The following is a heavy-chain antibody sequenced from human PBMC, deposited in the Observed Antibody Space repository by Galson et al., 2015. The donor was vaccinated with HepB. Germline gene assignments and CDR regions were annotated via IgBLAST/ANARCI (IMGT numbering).Heavy chain of an antibody. CDR3: ARDSIVVVVAATYYYYGMDV. D-gene: IGHD2-15*01. CDR1: GFTFSSYS. CDR2: ISSSSSYI. J-gene: IGHJ6*02. V-gene: IGHV3-21*01. Sequence: SLRLSCAASGFTFSSYSMNWVRQAPGKGLEWVSSISSSSSYIYYADSVKGRFTISRDNAKNSLYLQMNSLRAEDTAVYYCARDSIVVVVAATYYYYGMDVWGQGTTVTVSS.